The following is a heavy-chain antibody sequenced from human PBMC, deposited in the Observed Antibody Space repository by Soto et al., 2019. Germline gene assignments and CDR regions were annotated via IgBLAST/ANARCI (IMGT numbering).Heavy chain of an antibody. CDR3: ARGRSNWGSFRRYYFDY. J-gene: IGHJ4*02. CDR1: GGSIRSYY. Sequence: QVQLQESGPGLVKPSETLSLTCTVSGGSIRSYYWSWIRQPPGKGLEWIGYIYYSGSTNYNPSLKSRVTISVDTSKTQFSLKLSSVTAADTAVYYCARGRSNWGSFRRYYFDYWGQGTLVTVSS. V-gene: IGHV4-59*01. CDR2: IYYSGST. D-gene: IGHD7-27*01.